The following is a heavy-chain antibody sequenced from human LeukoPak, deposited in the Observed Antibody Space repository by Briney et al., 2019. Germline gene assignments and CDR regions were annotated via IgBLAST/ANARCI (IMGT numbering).Heavy chain of an antibody. CDR1: GGSISSYY. V-gene: IGHV4-59*01. J-gene: IGHJ3*02. Sequence: SETLSLTCTVSGGSISSYYWSWIRQPPGKGLEWIGYIYYSGSTNYNPSLKSRVTISVDTSKNQFSLKLSSVTAADTAVYYCARKTGYSSGWLQGPDAFDIWGQGTMVTVSS. CDR3: ARKTGYSSGWLQGPDAFDI. CDR2: IYYSGST. D-gene: IGHD6-19*01.